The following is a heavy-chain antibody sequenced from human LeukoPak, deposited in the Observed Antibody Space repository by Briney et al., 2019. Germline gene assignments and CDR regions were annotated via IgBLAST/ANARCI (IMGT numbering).Heavy chain of an antibody. D-gene: IGHD3-16*01. Sequence: GGTLRLSCAASGFTFSSYGTSWVRQAPGKGLEWVSAISGSGGSTYYADSVKGRFTISRDNSKNTLYLQMNSLRAEDTAVYYCAKDWGLGTYWGQGTLVTVSS. CDR3: AKDWGLGTY. V-gene: IGHV3-23*01. CDR1: GFTFSSYG. CDR2: ISGSGGST. J-gene: IGHJ4*02.